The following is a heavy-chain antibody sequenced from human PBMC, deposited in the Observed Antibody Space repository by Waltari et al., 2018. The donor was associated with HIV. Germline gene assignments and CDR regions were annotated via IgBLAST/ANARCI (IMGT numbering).Heavy chain of an antibody. CDR2: IIPAFGTA. J-gene: IGHJ6*02. CDR1: GGSFSSYA. Sequence: QVQLVQSGAEVKTPGSSVRVSCKASGGSFSSYAINWVRQAPRQGLEWMGGIIPAFGTANYAPKFQGRVTITADEFTTTAYMDLSSLRSEDTAVYYCARDHRGNKLVYGLDGWGQGTTVTVSS. V-gene: IGHV1-69*01. CDR3: ARDHRGNKLVYGLDG. D-gene: IGHD1-7*01.